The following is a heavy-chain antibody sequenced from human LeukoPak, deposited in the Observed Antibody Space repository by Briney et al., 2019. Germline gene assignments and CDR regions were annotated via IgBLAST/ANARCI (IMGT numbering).Heavy chain of an antibody. Sequence: GGSLRLSCAASGFTFSSYAMSWVRQAPGKGLEWFSTFTASGATHYADSVKGRFTTSRDNSKNTLFLQMNSLRAEDTAIYYCAKYGPQDSGSSHFDYWGQGALVTVSS. V-gene: IGHV3-23*01. J-gene: IGHJ4*02. D-gene: IGHD1-26*01. CDR3: AKYGPQDSGSSHFDY. CDR1: GFTFSSYA. CDR2: FTASGAT.